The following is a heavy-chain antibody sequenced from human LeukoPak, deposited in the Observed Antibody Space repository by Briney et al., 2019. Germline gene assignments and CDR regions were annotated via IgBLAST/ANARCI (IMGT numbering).Heavy chain of an antibody. CDR1: GGSISSNAYY. CDR3: AYSGSYGHLGY. CDR2: IYSSVST. V-gene: IGHV4-39*01. J-gene: IGHJ4*02. Sequence: SETLSLTCTVSGGSISSNAYYWAWIRQPPGKGLEWIGSIYSSVSTYYHPSLKSRVTISVDTSKNQFSLRLSSVTAADTALYYCAYSGSYGHLGYWGQGIPVTVSS. D-gene: IGHD1-26*01.